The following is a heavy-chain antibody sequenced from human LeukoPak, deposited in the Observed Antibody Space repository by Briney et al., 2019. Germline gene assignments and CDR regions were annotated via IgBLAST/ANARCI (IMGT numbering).Heavy chain of an antibody. CDR3: ARGRPSLSNYYYYYMDV. D-gene: IGHD1-1*01. Sequence: SETLSLTCTVSGGSISSCYWSWIRQPAGKGLEWIGRIYTSGSTNYNPSLKSRVTMSVDTSKNQFSLKLSSVTAADTAVYYCARGRPSLSNYYYYYMDVWGKGTTVTVSS. V-gene: IGHV4-4*07. CDR2: IYTSGST. CDR1: GGSISSCY. J-gene: IGHJ6*03.